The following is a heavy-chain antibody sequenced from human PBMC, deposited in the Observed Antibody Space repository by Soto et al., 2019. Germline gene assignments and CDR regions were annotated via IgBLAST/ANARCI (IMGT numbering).Heavy chain of an antibody. CDR2: ISAYNGNT. CDR3: ARDHFGENPVPHGVFDI. J-gene: IGHJ3*02. Sequence: ASVKVSCKASGYTFTSYGISWVRQAPGQGLEWMGWISAYNGNTNYAQKLQGRVTMTTDTSTSTAYMELRSLRSDDTAVYYCARDHFGENPVPHGVFDIWGQGTMVTV. D-gene: IGHD3-10*01. V-gene: IGHV1-18*01. CDR1: GYTFTSYG.